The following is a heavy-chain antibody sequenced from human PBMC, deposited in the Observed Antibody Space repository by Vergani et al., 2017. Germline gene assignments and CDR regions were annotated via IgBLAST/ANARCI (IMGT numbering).Heavy chain of an antibody. CDR1: GGSFSGYY. V-gene: IGHV4-34*01. CDR2: INHSGGT. J-gene: IGHJ3*02. CDR3: AGVARYRGAFDI. Sequence: QVQLQQWGAGLLKPSETLSLTCAVYGGSFSGYYWSWIRRPPGKGLEWIGEINHSGGTNYNPSLKSRVTISVDTSKNQFSLKLSSVTAADTAVYYCAGVARYRGAFDIWGQGTMVTVSS. D-gene: IGHD1-1*01.